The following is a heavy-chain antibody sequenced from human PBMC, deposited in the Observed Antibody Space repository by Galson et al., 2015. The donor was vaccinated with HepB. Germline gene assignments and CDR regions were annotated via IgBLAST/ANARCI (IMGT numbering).Heavy chain of an antibody. V-gene: IGHV3-23*01. Sequence: SLRLSCAASGFTFRSYAMSWVRQDPGKGLEWVSAISGSGHTTYYADSVRGRFTISRDNSKNTLYLQMNSLRAEDTAVYYCARDADLEWLLQLDYWGQGTLVTVSS. CDR2: ISGSGHTT. CDR1: GFTFRSYA. D-gene: IGHD3-3*01. CDR3: ARDADLEWLLQLDY. J-gene: IGHJ4*02.